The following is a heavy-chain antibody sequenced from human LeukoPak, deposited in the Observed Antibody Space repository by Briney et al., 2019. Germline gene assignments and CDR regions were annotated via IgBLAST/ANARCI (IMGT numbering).Heavy chain of an antibody. CDR2: IKKDGSEK. Sequence: GGSLRLSCAASGFTFSSYWMSWVRQAPGKGLEWVANIKKDGSEKYYVDSVKGRFTISRDSSKNTLYLQMNSLRAEDTAVYYCAKEGGTMIVVEDYFDYWGQGTLVTVSS. CDR3: AKEGGTMIVVEDYFDY. J-gene: IGHJ4*02. D-gene: IGHD3-22*01. CDR1: GFTFSSYW. V-gene: IGHV3-7*01.